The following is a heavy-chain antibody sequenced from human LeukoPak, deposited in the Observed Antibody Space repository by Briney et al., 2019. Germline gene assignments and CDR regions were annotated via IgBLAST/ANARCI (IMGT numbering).Heavy chain of an antibody. V-gene: IGHV4-39*01. J-gene: IGHJ3*02. CDR1: GASISSSTYY. CDR2: IYYSGST. CDR3: ARHRGPQTPLNAFDI. Sequence: PSETLSLTCTVSGASISSSTYYWGWIRQPPGKGLEWIGSIYYSGSTYYNPSLKSRVAISVDTSKNQFSLKLNSVTAADTAMYYCARHRGPQTPLNAFDIWGQGTMVTVSS.